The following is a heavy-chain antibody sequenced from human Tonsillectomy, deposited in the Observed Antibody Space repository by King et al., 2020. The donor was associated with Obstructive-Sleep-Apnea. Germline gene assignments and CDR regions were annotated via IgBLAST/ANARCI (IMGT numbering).Heavy chain of an antibody. J-gene: IGHJ4*02. Sequence: VQLVESGGGLVKPGGSLRLSCAASGFTFSSYSMNWVRQAPGKGLEWVSSISSSSSYIYYADSVKGRFTISRDNAKNSLYLQMNSLRAEDTAVYYCAREARWLRGFDYWGQGTLVTVSS. CDR3: AREARWLRGFDY. CDR2: ISSSSSYI. CDR1: GFTFSSYS. D-gene: IGHD3-22*01. V-gene: IGHV3-21*01.